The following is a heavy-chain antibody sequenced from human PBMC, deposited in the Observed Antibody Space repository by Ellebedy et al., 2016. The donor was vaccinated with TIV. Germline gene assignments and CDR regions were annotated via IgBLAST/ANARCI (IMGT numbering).Heavy chain of an antibody. CDR3: AGGPGY. Sequence: PGWSLRLSCAVSGFTFSNHWMTWVRQAPGKGLVWVSQISDDGTTKRFADSVEGRFTISRDDAKNTVYLQMNSLRVEDTALYYCAGGPGYWGQGTLVTVSS. V-gene: IGHV3-74*01. CDR2: ISDDGTTK. CDR1: GFTFSNHW. J-gene: IGHJ4*02.